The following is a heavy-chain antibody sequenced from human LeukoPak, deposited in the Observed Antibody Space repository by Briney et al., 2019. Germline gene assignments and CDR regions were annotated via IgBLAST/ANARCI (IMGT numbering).Heavy chain of an antibody. CDR3: AKGYYYDSSARPRYFDY. CDR1: GFTFSSYA. J-gene: IGHJ4*02. V-gene: IGHV3-23*01. CDR2: ISGSGGST. Sequence: GGSLRLSCAASGFTFSSYAMSWVRQAPGKGLEWVSAISGSGGSTYYADSVKGRFTISRDNSKNTLYLQMNSLRAEDTAVYYCAKGYYYDSSARPRYFDYWGQGTLVTVSS. D-gene: IGHD3-22*01.